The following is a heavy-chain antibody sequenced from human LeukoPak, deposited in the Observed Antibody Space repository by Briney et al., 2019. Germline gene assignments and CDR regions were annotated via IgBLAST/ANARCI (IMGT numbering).Heavy chain of an antibody. CDR1: GFTFSYYS. D-gene: IGHD3-22*01. V-gene: IGHV3-23*01. Sequence: GGSLRLSCAASGFTFSYYSMSWVRQAPGKGLEWVSGITGSAGSTHYADSVKGRFTISRDNTKNTLYLQMNSLRAEDTAIYYCAKGSYYDSSGYYREYYFDYWGQGTLVTVSS. J-gene: IGHJ4*02. CDR3: AKGSYYDSSGYYREYYFDY. CDR2: ITGSAGST.